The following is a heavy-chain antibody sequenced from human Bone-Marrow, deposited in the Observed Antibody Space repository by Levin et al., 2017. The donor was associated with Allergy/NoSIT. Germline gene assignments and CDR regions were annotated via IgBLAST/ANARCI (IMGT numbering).Heavy chain of an antibody. V-gene: IGHV3-74*01. CDR3: VRGNYFDY. CDR2: INSDGSDT. Sequence: PGGSLRLSCAAFGFTFSSHWMHWVRQAPGKGLVWVSHINSDGSDTKYADSVKGRFTISRDNAKSTLFLQLSSLRAEDTAVYYCVRGNYFDYWGHGTLVTVSS. CDR1: GFTFSSHW. J-gene: IGHJ4*01.